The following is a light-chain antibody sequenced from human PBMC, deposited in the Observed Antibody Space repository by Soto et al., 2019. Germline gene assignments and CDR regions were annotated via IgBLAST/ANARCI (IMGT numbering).Light chain of an antibody. Sequence: EIVMTQFPATLSVSPGERVTLSCRASQSVNFNLAWYQQKPGQAPRLLMYGASSRATGIPARFSGSGSRTEFTLSISSLQSEDFAVYYCQQYENWPRTFGQGTKV. J-gene: IGKJ1*01. CDR2: GAS. V-gene: IGKV3-15*01. CDR1: QSVNFN. CDR3: QQYENWPRT.